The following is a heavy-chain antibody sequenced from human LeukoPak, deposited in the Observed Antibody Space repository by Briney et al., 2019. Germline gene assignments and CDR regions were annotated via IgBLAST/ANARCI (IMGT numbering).Heavy chain of an antibody. J-gene: IGHJ6*02. Sequence: GGSLRLSCAASGFTFDDYGMRWVRQAPGNGLEWVSGINWNGGSTGYAGSVKGRFTISRDNAKNSLYLQMNTLRVEDTAVYYCTRDLMDYDVSTGLHHYYIDVWGPRTTVTVSS. CDR1: GFTFDDYG. CDR3: TRDLMDYDVSTGLHHYYIDV. CDR2: INWNGGST. V-gene: IGHV3-20*04. D-gene: IGHD3-9*01.